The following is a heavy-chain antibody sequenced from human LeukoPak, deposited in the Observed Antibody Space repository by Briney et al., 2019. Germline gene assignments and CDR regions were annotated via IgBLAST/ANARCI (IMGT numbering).Heavy chain of an antibody. J-gene: IGHJ4*02. Sequence: SETLSLTCTVSGGSISSYYWSWIRQPPGKGLEWIGYIYYSGSTNYNPSLKSRVTISVDTSKNQFSLKLSSVTAADTAVYYCARGAYGDYGSYFDYWGQGTLVTVSS. CDR2: IYYSGST. CDR3: ARGAYGDYGSYFDY. CDR1: GGSISSYY. D-gene: IGHD4-17*01. V-gene: IGHV4-59*01.